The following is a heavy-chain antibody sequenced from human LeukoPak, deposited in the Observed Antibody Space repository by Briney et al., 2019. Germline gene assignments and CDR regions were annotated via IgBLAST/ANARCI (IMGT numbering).Heavy chain of an antibody. CDR3: ARPQSQSGRYRYYFGY. CDR2: IYYIRNT. CDR1: GGFVGSAGYY. V-gene: IGHV4-61*08. J-gene: IGHJ4*02. Sequence: PSDTPSLICTVSGGFVGSAGYYWRWIRQPPGGGLEWIGYIYYIRNTTYNPSLNSRVTMSLDPSKTQSSLKLNSVTAADTAVYYCARPQSQSGRYRYYFGYWGQGTLVTVSS. D-gene: IGHD1-26*01.